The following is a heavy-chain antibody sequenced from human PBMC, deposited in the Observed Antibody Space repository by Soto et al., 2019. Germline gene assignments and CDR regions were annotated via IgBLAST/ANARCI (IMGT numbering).Heavy chain of an antibody. D-gene: IGHD6-13*01. CDR2: ISYDGSNK. CDR1: GFTFSSYA. Sequence: GGSLRLSCAASGFTFSSYAMHWVRQAPGKGLEWVAVISYDGSNKYYADSVKGRFTISRDNSKNTLYLQMNSLRAEDTAVYYCARDGSSWAETIAFDYWGQGTLVTVSS. V-gene: IGHV3-30-3*01. J-gene: IGHJ4*02. CDR3: ARDGSSWAETIAFDY.